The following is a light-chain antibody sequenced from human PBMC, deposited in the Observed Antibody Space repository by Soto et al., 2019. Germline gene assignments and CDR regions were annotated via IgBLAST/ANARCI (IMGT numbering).Light chain of an antibody. CDR3: QQYNSDPLT. CDR1: QSISSW. Sequence: DIQMTQAPSTLSASVGDRVTITCRASQSISSWLAWYQQKPGKAPKLLIYDASSLESWVPSRFSGSGSGTECTPTISSLQPDDFATYYCQQYNSDPLTFGHGTKVEIK. J-gene: IGKJ1*01. CDR2: DAS. V-gene: IGKV1-5*01.